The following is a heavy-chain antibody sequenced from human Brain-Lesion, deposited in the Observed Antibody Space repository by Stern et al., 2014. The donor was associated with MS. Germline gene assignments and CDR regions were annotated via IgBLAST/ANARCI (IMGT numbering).Heavy chain of an antibody. J-gene: IGHJ4*02. CDR2: IRSKVYGGAA. Sequence: EVQLVDSGGGLIEPGRSLRLSCTASGFSFGDYAINWIRQAPGKGLEWVGFIRSKVYGGAAEYAASVKGRFAISRDDSKSIAYLQVNGLKTEDTAVYYCTRDRLDYGYSYFDYWGQGTLVTVSS. CDR3: TRDRLDYGYSYFDY. CDR1: GFSFGDYA. V-gene: IGHV3-49*03. D-gene: IGHD4-17*01.